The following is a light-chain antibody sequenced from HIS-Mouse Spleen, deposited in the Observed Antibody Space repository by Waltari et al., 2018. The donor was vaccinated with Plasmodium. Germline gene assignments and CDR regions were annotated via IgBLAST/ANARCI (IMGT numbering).Light chain of an antibody. J-gene: IGLJ3*02. CDR3: YSAADNNWV. V-gene: IGLV3-27*01. CDR2: KDS. Sequence: SYELTQPSSVSVSPGQTARITCSGDVLAKKYARWVQQKPGQAPVLVIYKDSGRPSGIPERFAGSSSGTTVILTISEAQVEDEADYCWYSAADNNWVFGGGTKLTVL. CDR1: VLAKKY.